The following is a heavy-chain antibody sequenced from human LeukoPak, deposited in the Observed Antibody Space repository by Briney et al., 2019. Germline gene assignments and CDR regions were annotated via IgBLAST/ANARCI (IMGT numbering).Heavy chain of an antibody. CDR2: ISGDGGST. Sequence: GGSLRLSCEASGFTFDDYAMHWVRQAPGKGLEWVSLISGDGGSTYYADSVKGRFTISRDNSKNSLSLQMNSLRTEDTALYYCAKGRGIAATGTYFDYWGQGALVTVSS. J-gene: IGHJ4*02. CDR1: GFTFDDYA. V-gene: IGHV3-43*02. D-gene: IGHD6-13*01. CDR3: AKGRGIAATGTYFDY.